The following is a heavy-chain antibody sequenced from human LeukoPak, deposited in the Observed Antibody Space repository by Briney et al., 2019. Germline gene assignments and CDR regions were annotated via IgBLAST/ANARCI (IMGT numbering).Heavy chain of an antibody. V-gene: IGHV4-39*07. D-gene: IGHD2-15*01. CDR1: GGSISSSSYY. CDR3: ARDYGYCSGGYCYSMYYFDY. J-gene: IGHJ4*02. CDR2: IYYSGST. Sequence: PSETLSLTCTVSGGSISSSSYYWGWIRQPPGKGLEWIGSIYYSGSTYYNPSLKSRVTISVDTSKNQFSLNLSSVTAADTAVYYCARDYGYCSGGYCYSMYYFDYWGQGTLVTVSS.